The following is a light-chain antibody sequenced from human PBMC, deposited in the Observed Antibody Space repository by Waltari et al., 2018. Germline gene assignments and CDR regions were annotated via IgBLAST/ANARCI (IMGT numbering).Light chain of an antibody. CDR3: QHYSPYSWT. J-gene: IGKJ1*01. V-gene: IGKV1-5*01. Sequence: DTQMTQSPSTLSASVGDRVTITCRASQSISSSLAWYQQKTGRAPRLLIYDASTLESGVPLRFSGSGSGTEFTLTISKLQPDDFATYFCQHYSPYSWTFGQGTKVEIK. CDR2: DAS. CDR1: QSISSS.